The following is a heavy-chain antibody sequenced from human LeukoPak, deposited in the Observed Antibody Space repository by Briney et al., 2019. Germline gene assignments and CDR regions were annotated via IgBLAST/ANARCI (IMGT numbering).Heavy chain of an antibody. V-gene: IGHV4-61*02. CDR1: GGSISSGSHY. CDR2: IYTSGST. D-gene: IGHD4-17*01. CDR3: ARRIRGFHGDSLRDWYFDL. J-gene: IGHJ2*01. Sequence: PSQTLSLTCTVSGGSISSGSHYWSWIRQPAGKGLEWIGRIYTSGSTNYNPSLKSRVTISVDTSKNQFSLKLSSVTAADTAVYYCARRIRGFHGDSLRDWYFDLWGRGTLVTVSS.